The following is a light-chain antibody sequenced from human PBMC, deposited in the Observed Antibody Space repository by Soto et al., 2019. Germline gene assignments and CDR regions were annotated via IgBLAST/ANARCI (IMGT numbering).Light chain of an antibody. CDR1: QSLLHSNGYNY. V-gene: IGKV2-28*01. CDR3: MQALQTPPYT. CDR2: SGS. Sequence: DVVMTQSPVSLSVIPGEPAAISCRSSQSLLHSNGYNYLDWYLQKPGQSPQLLIYSGSTRASGVPDRFSGSGSGTDFTLKISRVEAEDVGVYYCMQALQTPPYTFGQGTKLEIK. J-gene: IGKJ2*01.